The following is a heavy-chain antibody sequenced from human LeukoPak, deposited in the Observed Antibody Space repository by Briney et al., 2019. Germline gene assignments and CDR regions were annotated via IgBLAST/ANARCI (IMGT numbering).Heavy chain of an antibody. Sequence: GESLKISCKGSGYSFTNYWIGWVRQMPGKGLEWMGIIYPGDSDTRYSPSFQGQVTISADKSISTAYLQWSSLKASDTAMYYCARHGVLYDSSGYYYGTGNWFDPWGQGTLVTVSS. CDR1: GYSFTNYW. CDR3: ARHGVLYDSSGYYYGTGNWFDP. D-gene: IGHD3-22*01. J-gene: IGHJ5*02. CDR2: IYPGDSDT. V-gene: IGHV5-51*01.